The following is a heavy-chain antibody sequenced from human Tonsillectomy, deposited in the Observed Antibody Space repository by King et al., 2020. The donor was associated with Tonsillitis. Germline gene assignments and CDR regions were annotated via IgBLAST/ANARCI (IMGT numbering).Heavy chain of an antibody. J-gene: IGHJ6*02. D-gene: IGHD3-10*01. V-gene: IGHV3-23*04. Sequence: VQLVESGGGLVQPGGSLRLSCAASGFTFSSYAMSWVRQAPGKGLEWVSAISGSGGSTYYADSVKGRFTISRDNSKNTLYMQMNSLRAEDTAVDYCEKMGAHITMVRGVPDFYYYGIDVWGQGTTVTVS. CDR1: GFTFSSYA. CDR2: ISGSGGST. CDR3: EKMGAHITMVRGVPDFYYYGIDV.